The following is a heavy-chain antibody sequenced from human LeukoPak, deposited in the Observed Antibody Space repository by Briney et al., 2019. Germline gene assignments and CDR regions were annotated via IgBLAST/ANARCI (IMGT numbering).Heavy chain of an antibody. V-gene: IGHV4-34*01. CDR3: ASIGHDY. CDR2: INHSGST. D-gene: IGHD1-26*01. J-gene: IGHJ4*02. Sequence: PSETLSLTCAVYGGSFSGYYWSWIRQPPGKGLEWIGEINHSGSTNYNPFLKSRVTISVDTSKIQFSLKLSSVTAADTTVYYCASIGHDYWGQGTLVTVSS. CDR1: GGSFSGYY.